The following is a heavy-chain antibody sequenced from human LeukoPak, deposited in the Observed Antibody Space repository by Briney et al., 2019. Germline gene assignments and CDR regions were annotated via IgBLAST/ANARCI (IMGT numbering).Heavy chain of an antibody. CDR2: ISYSGST. J-gene: IGHJ6*02. D-gene: IGHD2-15*01. V-gene: IGHV4-59*01. CDR1: GGSMTTYY. Sequence: PSETLSLTCTVSGGSMTTYYWTWIRQPPGKGLEWIGYISYSGSTNHNPSLQSRLTISVDTSKNQFSLKLSSVTAADTAVYYCARDNLALNTLDVWGQGTTVTVSS. CDR3: ARDNLALNTLDV.